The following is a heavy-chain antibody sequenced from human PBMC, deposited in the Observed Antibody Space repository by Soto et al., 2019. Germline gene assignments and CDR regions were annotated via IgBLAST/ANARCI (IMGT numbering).Heavy chain of an antibody. Sequence: EVQLVESGGGLVQPGVSLRLSCAASGFTFSNYEMNWVRQAPGKGLEWVSSIGSGGRTTYYADSLKGRITISRDNAKNSLYLQMSSLRAEDTAVYYCATRSGGGGAFDIWGQGTMVTVSS. J-gene: IGHJ3*02. CDR1: GFTFSNYE. CDR3: ATRSGGGGAFDI. D-gene: IGHD3-10*01. CDR2: IGSGGRTT. V-gene: IGHV3-48*03.